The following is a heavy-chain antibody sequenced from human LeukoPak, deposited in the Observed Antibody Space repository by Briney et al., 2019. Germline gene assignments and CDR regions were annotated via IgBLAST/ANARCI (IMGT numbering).Heavy chain of an antibody. Sequence: NASETLSLTCTVSGGSIRTYYGSWIRQSPGEGREWIGYIYYDGSTNYNTSLKRRVTKSVDTSKNQFSLKLSSVTAAETAGYYWAREGRYMYGYKEDHLYMDIWGKGTTVTVSS. D-gene: IGHD5-18*01. CDR1: GGSIRTYY. CDR2: IYYDGST. V-gene: IGHV4-59*12. CDR3: AREGRYMYGYKEDHLYMDI. J-gene: IGHJ6*03.